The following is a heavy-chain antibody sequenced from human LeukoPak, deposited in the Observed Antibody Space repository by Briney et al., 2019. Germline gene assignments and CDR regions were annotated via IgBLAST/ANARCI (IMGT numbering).Heavy chain of an antibody. CDR3: AKVLMVYATQGYFDY. Sequence: GGSLRLSCAASGFTFSNYAMRWVRQAPGKGLEWVSGISGSGDSTYYADSVKGRFTISRDNSKNTLYLQMNSLRAEDTAVYYCAKVLMVYATQGYFDYWGQGTLVTVSS. CDR1: GFTFSNYA. D-gene: IGHD2-8*01. J-gene: IGHJ4*02. CDR2: ISGSGDST. V-gene: IGHV3-23*01.